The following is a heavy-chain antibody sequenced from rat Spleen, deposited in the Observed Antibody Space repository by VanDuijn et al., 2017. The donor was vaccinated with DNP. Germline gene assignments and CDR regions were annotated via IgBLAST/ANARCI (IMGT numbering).Heavy chain of an antibody. D-gene: IGHD1-4*01. CDR2: ISPSGSRP. V-gene: IGHV5-20*01. Sequence: EVQLVESGGGLVQPGRSLKLSCAASGFTFSDYYMAWVRRAPTKGLEWVAAISPSGSRPYSPDSVKGRFTISRDTAKSSLYLQMDSLRSEDTATYYCVTSPGPNWFAHWGQGTLVTVSS. CDR3: VTSPGPNWFAH. J-gene: IGHJ3*01. CDR1: GFTFSDYY.